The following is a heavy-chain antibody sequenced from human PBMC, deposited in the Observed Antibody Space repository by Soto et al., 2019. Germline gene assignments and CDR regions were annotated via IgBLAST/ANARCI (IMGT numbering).Heavy chain of an antibody. D-gene: IGHD1-26*01. J-gene: IGHJ4*02. Sequence: QVQLQESGPGLVKPSETLSLTCTVSGGSVSSGSYYWSWIRQPPGKGLEWIGYIYYSGSTNYNPSLKGRITLSVDTSKHQFSLKLSSVTAADTAVYYCAREHSGSYYSWGQGTLVTVSS. V-gene: IGHV4-61*01. CDR2: IYYSGST. CDR1: GGSVSSGSYY. CDR3: AREHSGSYYS.